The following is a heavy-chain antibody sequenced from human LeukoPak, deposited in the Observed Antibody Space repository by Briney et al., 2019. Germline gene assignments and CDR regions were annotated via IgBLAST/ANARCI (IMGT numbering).Heavy chain of an antibody. CDR3: AKDARSSTSCYAN. V-gene: IGHV3-33*06. Sequence: GGSLRLSCAASGFTFSSYGMHWVRQAPGKGREGVAVIWYDGSNKYYADSVKGRFTISRDNSKNTLYLQMNSLRAEDTAVYYCAKDARSSTSCYANWGQGTLVTVSS. CDR2: IWYDGSNK. D-gene: IGHD2-2*01. J-gene: IGHJ4*02. CDR1: GFTFSSYG.